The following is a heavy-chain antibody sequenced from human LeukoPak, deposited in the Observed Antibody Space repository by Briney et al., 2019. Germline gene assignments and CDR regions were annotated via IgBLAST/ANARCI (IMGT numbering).Heavy chain of an antibody. CDR1: GYTFTSYG. J-gene: IGHJ4*02. V-gene: IGHV1-2*02. CDR2: INPNSGGT. D-gene: IGHD3-16*02. Sequence: ASVKVSCKASGYTFTSYGISWVRQAPGQGLEWMGWINPNSGGTNYAQRFQGRVTMTRDTSISTAYRELSRLRSDDTAVYYCARDLSEGAVIVTDYWGQGTLVTVSS. CDR3: ARDLSEGAVIVTDY.